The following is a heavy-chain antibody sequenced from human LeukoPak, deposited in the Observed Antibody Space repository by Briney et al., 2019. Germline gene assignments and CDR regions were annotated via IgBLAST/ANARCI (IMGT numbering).Heavy chain of an antibody. CDR1: GFTSSNAW. CDR3: TTLLWFGEILHDY. D-gene: IGHD3-10*01. J-gene: IGHJ4*02. V-gene: IGHV3-15*01. Sequence: GGSLRLSCAASGFTSSNAWMSWVSQAPGKGLEWDGRIKSKTDGATTDYAAPVKGRFTISRDDSKNTLYLQMNTLKTEDTAVYYRTTLLWFGEILHDYWGQGTLVTVSS. CDR2: IKSKTDGATT.